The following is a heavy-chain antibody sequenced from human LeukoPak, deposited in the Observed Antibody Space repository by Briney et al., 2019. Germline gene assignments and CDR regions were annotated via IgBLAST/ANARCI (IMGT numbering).Heavy chain of an antibody. CDR1: GGSMRSYY. Sequence: SETLSLTCTVSGGSMRSYYWSWIRQPPGKGLELIGYVYYSGTANYNPSLESRVTILVDTSKNQFPLNLSSVTAADTAVYYCARTETTYYFDYWGQGTLVTVSS. D-gene: IGHD1-1*01. V-gene: IGHV4-59*08. J-gene: IGHJ4*02. CDR2: VYYSGTA. CDR3: ARTETTYYFDY.